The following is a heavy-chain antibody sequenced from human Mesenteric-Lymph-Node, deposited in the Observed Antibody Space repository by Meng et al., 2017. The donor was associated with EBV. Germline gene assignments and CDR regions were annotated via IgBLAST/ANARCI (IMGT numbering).Heavy chain of an antibody. Sequence: QESGPGLVEPSETLSLTCTGSGGSISTYYWSWIRQPPGKGLEWIGYTSYSGSTNYNPSLKSRVTISVDTSKNHLSLRLTSVTAADTAVYYCARDGASSGWYLDYWGQGTLVTVSS. CDR2: TSYSGST. CDR3: ARDGASSGWYLDY. CDR1: GGSISTYY. V-gene: IGHV4-59*01. J-gene: IGHJ4*02. D-gene: IGHD6-19*01.